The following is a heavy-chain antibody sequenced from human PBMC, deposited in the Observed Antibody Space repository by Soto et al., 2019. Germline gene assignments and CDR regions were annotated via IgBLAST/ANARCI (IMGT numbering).Heavy chain of an antibody. D-gene: IGHD2-15*01. CDR1: GFTFSSYA. V-gene: IGHV3-30-3*01. Sequence: QVQLVESGGGVVQPGGSLRLSCAASGFTFSSYAMHWVRQAPGKGLEWVTVTSYDGSNKYYADSVKGRFTISRDNSXXTLYLQVNSLRAEDTAVYYCARGYCSGGSCYYFDYWGQGTLVTVSS. CDR3: ARGYCSGGSCYYFDY. CDR2: TSYDGSNK. J-gene: IGHJ4*02.